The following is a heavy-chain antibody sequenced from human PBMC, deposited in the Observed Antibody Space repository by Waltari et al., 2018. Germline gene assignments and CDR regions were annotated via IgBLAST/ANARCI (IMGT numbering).Heavy chain of an antibody. CDR2: INHSGST. CDR1: GGSISSSSYY. Sequence: QLQLQESGPGLVKPSETLSLTCTVSGGSISSSSYYWSWIRQPPGKGLEWIGEINHSGSTNYNPSLKSRVTISVDTSKNQFSLKLSSVTAADTAVYYCARRGTLGWLKSLYYYGMDVWGQGTTVTVSS. D-gene: IGHD1-26*01. CDR3: ARRGTLGWLKSLYYYGMDV. J-gene: IGHJ6*02. V-gene: IGHV4-39*07.